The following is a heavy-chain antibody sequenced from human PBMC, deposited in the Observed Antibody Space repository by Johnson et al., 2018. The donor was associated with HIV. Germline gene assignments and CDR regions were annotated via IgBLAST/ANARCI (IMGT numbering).Heavy chain of an antibody. CDR1: GFTFSSYA. CDR3: ARETWVWAFDI. D-gene: IGHD6-13*01. J-gene: IGHJ3*02. Sequence: QVQLVESGGGLVKPGGSLRLSCAASGFTFSSYAMHWVRQAPGKGLEWVAVITYDGSNKYYADSVKGRFTISRDNSKNTLYLQMNSLRAEDTALYYCARETWVWAFDIWGQGTMVTVSS. V-gene: IGHV3-30-3*01. CDR2: ITYDGSNK.